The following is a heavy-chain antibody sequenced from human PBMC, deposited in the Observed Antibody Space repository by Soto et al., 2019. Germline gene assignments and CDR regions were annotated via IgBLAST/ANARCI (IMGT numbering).Heavy chain of an antibody. V-gene: IGHV3-33*01. J-gene: IGHJ4*02. Sequence: QVQLVESGGGVVQPGGSLRLSCAASGFTFSSYGMHWVRQAPGKGLEWVAVIWYDGSNKYYADSVKGRFTISRDNSKNTLYLQMNSLRAEDTAVYYCARDRDSGWYLDYWGQGTLVTVSS. CDR3: ARDRDSGWYLDY. CDR2: IWYDGSNK. D-gene: IGHD6-19*01. CDR1: GFTFSSYG.